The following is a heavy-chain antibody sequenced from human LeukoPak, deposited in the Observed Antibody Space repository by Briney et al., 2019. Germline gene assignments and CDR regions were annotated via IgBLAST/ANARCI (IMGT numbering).Heavy chain of an antibody. CDR2: IYPADSDT. V-gene: IGHV5-51*01. D-gene: IGHD3-3*01. J-gene: IGHJ4*02. Sequence: GEYLKISCKNSGYRFPSYWIGWVRRMPGKGLEWLGIIYPADSDTRYSPSFQGQVTISADKSISTTYPQWSSLKASDTAMYYCARLFRGSEHYLDYWGQGTLVTVSS. CDR1: GYRFPSYW. CDR3: ARLFRGSEHYLDY.